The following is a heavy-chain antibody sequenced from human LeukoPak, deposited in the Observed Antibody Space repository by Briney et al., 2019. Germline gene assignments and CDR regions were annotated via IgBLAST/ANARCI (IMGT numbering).Heavy chain of an antibody. CDR1: GFTFSSYA. CDR3: ARDPQWLVRPPYYFDY. Sequence: GGSLRLSCAASGFTFSSYAMHWVRQAPGKGLEWVAVISYDGSNKYYADSVKGRFTISRDNSKNTLYLQMNSLRAEDTAVYYCARDPQWLVRPPYYFDYWGQGTLVTVSS. CDR2: ISYDGSNK. D-gene: IGHD6-19*01. V-gene: IGHV3-30*04. J-gene: IGHJ4*02.